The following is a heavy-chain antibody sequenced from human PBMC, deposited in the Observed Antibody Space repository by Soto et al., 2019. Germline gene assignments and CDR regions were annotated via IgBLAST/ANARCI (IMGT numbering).Heavy chain of an antibody. D-gene: IGHD3-22*01. CDR3: AKDPATYYYDSSGPWGYWFDP. CDR1: GSTFSSYG. Sequence: PGGSLRLSCAASGSTFSSYGMHWVRQAPGKGLEWVAVISYDGSNKYYADSVKGRFTISRDNSKNTLYLQMNSLRAEDAAVYYCAKDPATYYYDSSGPWGYWFDPWGQGTLVTVSS. J-gene: IGHJ5*02. V-gene: IGHV3-30*18. CDR2: ISYDGSNK.